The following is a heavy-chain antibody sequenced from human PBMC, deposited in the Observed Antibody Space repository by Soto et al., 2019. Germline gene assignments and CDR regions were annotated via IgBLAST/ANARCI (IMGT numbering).Heavy chain of an antibody. J-gene: IGHJ4*02. Sequence: GGSLRLSCAASGFTFSDYAMSWVRQAPGKGLEWVSTIRGTDGTTYYADSVKGRFTISRDNSKNTLYLQMNSLRAEDAAIYYCARKGGSFYGPFDYWGQGTLVSVSS. CDR3: ARKGGSFYGPFDY. CDR1: GFTFSDYA. D-gene: IGHD1-26*01. CDR2: IRGTDGTT. V-gene: IGHV3-23*01.